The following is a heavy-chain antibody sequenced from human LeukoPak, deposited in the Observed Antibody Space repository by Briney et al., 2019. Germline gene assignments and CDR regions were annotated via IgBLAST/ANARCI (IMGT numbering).Heavy chain of an antibody. CDR1: GGSISSYY. D-gene: IGHD3-22*01. CDR2: IYYSGST. Sequence: SETLSLTCTVSGGSISSYYWSWIRQPPGKGLEWIGYIYYSGSTNYNPSLKSRVTISVDTSKNQFSLKLSSVTAADTAVYYCARQGDYYDSSGYLWGQGTLVTVSS. CDR3: ARQGDYYDSSGYL. J-gene: IGHJ5*02. V-gene: IGHV4-59*01.